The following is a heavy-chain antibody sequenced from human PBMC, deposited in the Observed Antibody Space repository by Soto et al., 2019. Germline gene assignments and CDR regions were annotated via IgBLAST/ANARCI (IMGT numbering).Heavy chain of an antibody. V-gene: IGHV3-74*01. J-gene: IGHJ5*02. D-gene: IGHD2-2*01. CDR1: GFTFSGHW. CDR2: ISYDGSST. CDR3: ARDCSRTSCYPNWFDP. Sequence: GESLGLSCVASGFTFSGHWMHWVRQAPGKGLVCVSRISYDGSSTTYADFVKGRFTISRDNAKNTLYLQMNSLRAEDTAVYYCARDCSRTSCYPNWFDPWGQGTPVNVS.